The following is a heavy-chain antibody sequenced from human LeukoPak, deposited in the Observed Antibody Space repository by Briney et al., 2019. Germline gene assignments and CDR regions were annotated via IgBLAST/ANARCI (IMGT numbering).Heavy chain of an antibody. D-gene: IGHD2-8*01. CDR2: INHSGST. Sequence: PSETLSLTCAVYGGSFSGYYWSWIRQPPGKGLEWIGEINHSGSTNYNPSLKSRVTISVDTSKNQFSLKLSSVTAADTAVYYCARVMVYAIGWFDPWGQGTLVTVSS. CDR1: GGSFSGYY. CDR3: ARVMVYAIGWFDP. J-gene: IGHJ5*02. V-gene: IGHV4-34*01.